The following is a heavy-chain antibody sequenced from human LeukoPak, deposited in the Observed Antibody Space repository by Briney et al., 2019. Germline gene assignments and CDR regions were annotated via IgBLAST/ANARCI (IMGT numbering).Heavy chain of an antibody. CDR1: GFLFSNYG. V-gene: IGHV3-30*03. CDR3: TRDWSDLEY. Sequence: GGPLRLSCAASGFLFSNYGMHWVRQAPGKGLEWVAVISYDGSNKYYADSVKGRFTISRDNSRNMLYLQMNSLRAEDTAVYYSTRDWSDLEYWGQGTLVTVSS. CDR2: ISYDGSNK. J-gene: IGHJ4*02. D-gene: IGHD1-1*01.